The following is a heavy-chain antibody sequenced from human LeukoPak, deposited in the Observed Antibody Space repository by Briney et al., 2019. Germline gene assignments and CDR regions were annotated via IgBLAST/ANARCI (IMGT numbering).Heavy chain of an antibody. J-gene: IGHJ6*02. Sequence: GASVKVSCKASGYTFTSYGINWVRQAPGQGLEWMGRISAYNGNTNYAQKLQGRVTMTTDTSTSTAYMELRSLRSDDTAVYYCAREGVVVVIYYYYYGMDVWGQGTTVTVSS. CDR3: AREGVVVVIYYYYYGMDV. CDR2: ISAYNGNT. D-gene: IGHD3-22*01. V-gene: IGHV1-18*01. CDR1: GYTFTSYG.